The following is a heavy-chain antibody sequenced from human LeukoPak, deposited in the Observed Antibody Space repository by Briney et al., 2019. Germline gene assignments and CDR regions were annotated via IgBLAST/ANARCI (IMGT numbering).Heavy chain of an antibody. V-gene: IGHV3-23*01. J-gene: IGHJ4*02. CDR3: AKDPDSSGYYLFNYFDY. D-gene: IGHD3-22*01. Sequence: PGGSLRLSCAASGFTFSSYAMSWVRQAPGKGLEWVSAISGSGGSTYYADSVKGRFTISRDNSKNTLYLQMNSLRAEDTAVYYCAKDPDSSGYYLFNYFDYWGQGTLVTVSS. CDR2: ISGSGGST. CDR1: GFTFSSYA.